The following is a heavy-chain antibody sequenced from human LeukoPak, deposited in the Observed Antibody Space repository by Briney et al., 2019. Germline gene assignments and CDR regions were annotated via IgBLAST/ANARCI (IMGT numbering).Heavy chain of an antibody. CDR3: ARAGSSGWYVRYYYYYYMDV. Sequence: GASVKVSCKASGYTFTGYYMHWVRQAPGQGLEWMGWINPNSGGTNYAQKLQGRVTMTTDTSTSTAYMELRSLRSDDTAVYYCARAGSSGWYVRYYYYYYMDVWGKGTTVTISS. J-gene: IGHJ6*03. D-gene: IGHD6-19*01. CDR1: GYTFTGYY. CDR2: INPNSGGT. V-gene: IGHV1-2*02.